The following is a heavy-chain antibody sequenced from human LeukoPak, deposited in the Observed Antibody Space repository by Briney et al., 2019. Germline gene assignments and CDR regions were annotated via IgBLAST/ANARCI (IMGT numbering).Heavy chain of an antibody. CDR2: IIPIFGTA. D-gene: IGHD6-6*01. Sequence: SVKVSCKASGGTFSSYAISWVRQAPGQGLEWMGGIIPIFGTANYAQKFQGRVTITTDESTSTAYMELSSLRSEDTAVYYCARGQQLVYYFDYWGQGTLVTVSS. J-gene: IGHJ4*02. CDR1: GGTFSSYA. CDR3: ARGQQLVYYFDY. V-gene: IGHV1-69*05.